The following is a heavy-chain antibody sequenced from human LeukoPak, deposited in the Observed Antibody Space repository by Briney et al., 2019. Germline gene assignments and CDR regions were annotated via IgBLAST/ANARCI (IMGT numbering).Heavy chain of an antibody. CDR3: ARGSNGISSGYYFYYYYYMDV. D-gene: IGHD3-22*01. V-gene: IGHV4-38-2*02. Sequence: ASETLSLTCTVSGYSISSGYYWGWIRQPPGKGLEWIGSIYHSGSTYYNPSLKSRVNISVDTSKNQFCLKLSSVTAADTAVYYCARGSNGISSGYYFYYYYYMDVWGKGTTVTVSS. CDR2: IYHSGST. CDR1: GYSISSGYY. J-gene: IGHJ6*03.